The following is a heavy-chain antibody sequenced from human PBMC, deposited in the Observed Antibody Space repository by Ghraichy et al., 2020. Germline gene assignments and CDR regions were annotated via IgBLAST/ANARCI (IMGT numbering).Heavy chain of an antibody. D-gene: IGHD3-22*01. CDR1: GDSVSSNSAA. Sequence: SQTLSLTCAISGDSVSSNSAAWNWIRQSPARGLEWLGRTFYKSNWYNDYAPSVKGRVSITPDTSKNPLSLQLKNVTPGDTAVYYCARGRETYYYDSSGYDYPFDVWGQGTLVTVSS. V-gene: IGHV6-1*01. J-gene: IGHJ4*01. CDR3: ARGRETYYYDSSGYDYPFDV. CDR2: TFYKSNWYN.